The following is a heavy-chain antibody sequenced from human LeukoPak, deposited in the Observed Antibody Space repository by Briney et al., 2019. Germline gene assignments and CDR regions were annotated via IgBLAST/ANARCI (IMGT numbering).Heavy chain of an antibody. Sequence: SETLSLTCTVSGGSISSYYWSWIRQPPGKGLEWIGYIYYSGSTNYNPSLKSRVTISVDTSKNQFSLKLSSVTAADTAVYYCARAAGYSSSWYSDAFDYWGQGTLVTVSS. CDR1: GGSISSYY. D-gene: IGHD6-13*01. CDR2: IYYSGST. V-gene: IGHV4-59*12. CDR3: ARAAGYSSSWYSDAFDY. J-gene: IGHJ4*02.